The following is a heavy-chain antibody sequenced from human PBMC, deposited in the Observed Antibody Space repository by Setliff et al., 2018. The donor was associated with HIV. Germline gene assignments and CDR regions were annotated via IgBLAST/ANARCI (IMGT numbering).Heavy chain of an antibody. CDR3: ASERFLTSSKNGSGAYSGIFDY. Sequence: SETLSLTCTVSGGSISSGDYYWSWIRQPPGKGLEWIGYISYSGSTYHNPSLSGRVTISVDTTKNHFSLKLNSVTAAATAVYRCASERFLTSSKNGSGAYSGIFDYWGQGMLVTVSS. CDR1: GGSISSGDYY. D-gene: IGHD3-10*01. CDR2: ISYSGST. J-gene: IGHJ4*02. V-gene: IGHV4-30-4*08.